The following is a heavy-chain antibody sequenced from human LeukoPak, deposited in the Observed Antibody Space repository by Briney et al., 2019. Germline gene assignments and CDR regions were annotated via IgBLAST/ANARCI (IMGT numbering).Heavy chain of an antibody. V-gene: IGHV1-18*01. CDR2: ISAYNGNT. D-gene: IGHD3-22*01. CDR3: ANSMIVVNSVFAWFDP. CDR1: GYTFTSYG. Sequence: GASVKVSCKASGYTFTSYGISWVRQAPGQGLEWMGWISAYNGNTNYAQKFQGRVTMTRDTSISTAYMELSRLRSDDTAIYYCANSMIVVNSVFAWFDPWGQGTLVTVSS. J-gene: IGHJ5*02.